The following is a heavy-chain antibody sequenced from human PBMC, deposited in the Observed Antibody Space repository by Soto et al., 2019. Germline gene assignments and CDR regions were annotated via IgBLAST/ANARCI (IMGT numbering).Heavy chain of an antibody. V-gene: IGHV3-48*02. CDR3: ARETPSFDS. CDR2: IRTISSAI. J-gene: IGHJ4*02. CDR1: GFTFSDYP. Sequence: QLVESGGGLVQPGGSLRLSCAASGFTFSDYPMNWVRQAPGKGLEWVSSIRTISSAIYFADSVRGRFTISRDNARNSLYLKMTSLRDDDTAVYYCARETPSFDSWGQGTLVTVSS. D-gene: IGHD2-15*01.